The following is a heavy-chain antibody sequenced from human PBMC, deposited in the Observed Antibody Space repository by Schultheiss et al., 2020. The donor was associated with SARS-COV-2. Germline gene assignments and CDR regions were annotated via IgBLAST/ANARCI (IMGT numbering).Heavy chain of an antibody. V-gene: IGHV3-23*01. CDR2: ISGSGGST. Sequence: GESLKISCAASGFTFSSYAISWVRQAPGKGLEWVSAISGSGGSTYYADSVKGRFTISRDNSKNTLYLQMNSLRAEDTAVYYCARDGNPRWLSWYFDLWGRGTLVTVSS. J-gene: IGHJ2*01. CDR3: ARDGNPRWLSWYFDL. CDR1: GFTFSSYA. D-gene: IGHD5-24*01.